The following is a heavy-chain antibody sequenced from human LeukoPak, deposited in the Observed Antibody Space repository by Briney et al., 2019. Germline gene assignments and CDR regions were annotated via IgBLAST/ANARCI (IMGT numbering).Heavy chain of an antibody. CDR2: KYYSGSA. CDR1: GVSVSDGRYY. V-gene: IGHV4-31*03. D-gene: IGHD2-2*01. J-gene: IGHJ3*02. CDR3: ATPYCSSLSCLDVFNM. Sequence: SETLSLTCNVSGVSVSDGRYYWTWIRHHPTRGLEWIGYKYYSGSAKYNPSLKSRLTISTDTAKNQFSLQLSSVTAADTATYYCATPYCSSLSCLDVFNMWGRGTRVTVSS.